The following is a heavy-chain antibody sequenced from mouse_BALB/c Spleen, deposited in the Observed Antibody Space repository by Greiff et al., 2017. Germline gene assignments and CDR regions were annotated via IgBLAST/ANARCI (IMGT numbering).Heavy chain of an antibody. V-gene: IGHV10S3*01. J-gene: IGHJ2*01. CDR1: GFTFNTNA. Sequence: GGGLVQPKGSLKLSCAASGFTFNTNAMNWVRQAPGKGLEWVARIRSKSNNYATYYADSVKDRFTISRDDSQSMLYLQMNNLKTEDTAMYYCVRDGGYFDYWGQGTTLTVSS. CDR2: IRSKSNNYAT. CDR3: VRDGGYFDY.